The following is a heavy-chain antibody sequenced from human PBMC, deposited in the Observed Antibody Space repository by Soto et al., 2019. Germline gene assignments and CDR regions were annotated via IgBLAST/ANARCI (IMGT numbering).Heavy chain of an antibody. J-gene: IGHJ3*02. V-gene: IGHV5-10-1*01. CDR1: GYSISSYS. Sequence: AEPVNLSNKGSGYSISSYSINCVRQMPGKGLEWMGRIDPSDSYTNYSPSFQGHVTISADKSISTAYLQWSSLKASDTAMYYCASPYSSSWAHAFDIWGQGTMVTVSS. CDR2: IDPSDSYT. D-gene: IGHD6-13*01. CDR3: ASPYSSSWAHAFDI.